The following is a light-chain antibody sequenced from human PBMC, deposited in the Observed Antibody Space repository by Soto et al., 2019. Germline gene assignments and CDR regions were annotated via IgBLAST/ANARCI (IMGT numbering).Light chain of an antibody. J-gene: IGKJ1*01. CDR1: QSISSY. Sequence: DIQMTQSPSSLSACVGDRVTITCRASQSISSYLNWYQQKPGKAPKLLIYAASSLQSGVPSRFSGSGSGTDFTLTISSLQPEDFATYYCQQSYSTPPTFXHGTKVDIK. CDR2: AAS. V-gene: IGKV1-39*01. CDR3: QQSYSTPPT.